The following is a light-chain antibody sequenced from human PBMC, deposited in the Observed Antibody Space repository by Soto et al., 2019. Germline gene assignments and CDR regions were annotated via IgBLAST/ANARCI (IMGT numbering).Light chain of an antibody. J-gene: IGLJ2*01. CDR1: NIGSKS. Sequence: SYELTQLPSVSVAPGKTARITCGGNNIGSKSVHWYQQKPGQAPVLVIYYDSDRPSGIPERFSGSNSGNTATLTISRVEAGDEADYYCQVWDSSSDRDVVFGGGTKVTVL. CDR2: YDS. CDR3: QVWDSSSDRDVV. V-gene: IGLV3-21*04.